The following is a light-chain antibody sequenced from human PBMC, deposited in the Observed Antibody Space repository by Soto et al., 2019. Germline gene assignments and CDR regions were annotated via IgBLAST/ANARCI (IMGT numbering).Light chain of an antibody. CDR2: GAS. Sequence: EIVMTQSPATLSVSPGERAPLSCGASQSVSSNLAWYQQKPGQAPRILIYGASTRATGIPARFSGSGSGRAFTLTISSLQSEDYAVYYCKQYKNWPPFTFGPGTKVDIK. CDR3: KQYKNWPPFT. J-gene: IGKJ3*01. CDR1: QSVSSN. V-gene: IGKV3-15*01.